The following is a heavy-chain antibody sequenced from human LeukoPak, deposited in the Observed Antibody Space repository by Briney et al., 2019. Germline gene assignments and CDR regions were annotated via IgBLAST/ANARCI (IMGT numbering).Heavy chain of an antibody. CDR1: GFTFSSYG. D-gene: IGHD2-15*01. CDR2: ISYDGSNK. V-gene: IGHV3-30*18. J-gene: IGHJ6*02. Sequence: PGGSLRLSCAASGFTFSSYGMHWVRQAPGKGLEWVAVISYDGSNKYYADSVKGRFTISRDNSKNTLFLQMNSLRAEDTAVYYCAKQGSLPWYYYGMDVWGQGTTVTVSS. CDR3: AKQGSLPWYYYGMDV.